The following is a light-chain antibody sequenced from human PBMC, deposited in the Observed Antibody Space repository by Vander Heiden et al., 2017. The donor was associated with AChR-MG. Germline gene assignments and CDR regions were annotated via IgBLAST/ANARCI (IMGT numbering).Light chain of an antibody. CDR2: SVS. J-gene: IGKJ2*01. Sequence: DIQLTQSPSFLSASVGDRVTITCRASQGISNYLAWYQQKPGKAPKLLIYSVSTLQSVVPSRFSGSGSGTEFTLTISSLQPEDFATYYCQQLNSYPPYTFGQGTKLELK. V-gene: IGKV1-9*01. CDR3: QQLNSYPPYT. CDR1: QGISNY.